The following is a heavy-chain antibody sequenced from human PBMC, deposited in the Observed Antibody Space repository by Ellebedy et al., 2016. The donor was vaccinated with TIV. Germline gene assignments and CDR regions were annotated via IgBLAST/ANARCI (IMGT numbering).Heavy chain of an antibody. Sequence: GGSLRLXXAASGFSFSSFAMTWVRQAPGKGLEWVSTISDSTYTTYYADSVRGRFTISRDNSKNTLYLHMSSLRVEDTAVYYCAKGALWFGEIDAFDVWGQGTMVTVSS. CDR3: AKGALWFGEIDAFDV. V-gene: IGHV3-23*01. J-gene: IGHJ3*01. CDR1: GFSFSSFA. D-gene: IGHD3-10*01. CDR2: ISDSTYTT.